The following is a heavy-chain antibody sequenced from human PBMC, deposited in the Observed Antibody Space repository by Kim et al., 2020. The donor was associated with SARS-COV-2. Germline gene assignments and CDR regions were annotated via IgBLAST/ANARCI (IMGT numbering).Heavy chain of an antibody. V-gene: IGHV1-3*01. CDR3: ARGRRAVINGPHNWFDP. J-gene: IGHJ5*02. D-gene: IGHD2-8*01. CDR2: INAGNGNT. Sequence: ASVKVSCKASGYTFTSYAMHWVRQAPGQRLEWMGWINAGNGNTKYSQKFQGRVTITRDTSASTAYMELSSLRSEDTAVYYCARGRRAVINGPHNWFDPWGQGTLVTVSS. CDR1: GYTFTSYA.